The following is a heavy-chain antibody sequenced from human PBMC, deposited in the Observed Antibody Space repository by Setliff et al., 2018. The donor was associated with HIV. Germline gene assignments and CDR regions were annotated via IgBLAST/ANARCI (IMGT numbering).Heavy chain of an antibody. CDR3: ATDPGYSSTWYSESFQH. Sequence: ASVKVSCKISGYTLTELSIHWVRQAPGKGLEWMANFDPEDGETFYAQKLQGRLTMTEDTSTDTAYMELSSLRSGDTAMYYCATDPGYSSTWYSESFQHWGQGTVVTVSS. J-gene: IGHJ1*01. V-gene: IGHV1-24*01. CDR2: FDPEDGET. D-gene: IGHD6-13*01. CDR1: GYTLTELS.